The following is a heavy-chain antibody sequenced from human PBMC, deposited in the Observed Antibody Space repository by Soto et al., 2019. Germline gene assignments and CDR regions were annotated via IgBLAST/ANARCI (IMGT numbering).Heavy chain of an antibody. CDR1: GDSVSSNSAA. CDR2: TYYRSKWYN. D-gene: IGHD6-13*01. CDR3: ASVAAAGDAFDI. J-gene: IGHJ3*02. Sequence: QTLSLPCAISGDSVSSNSAAWNWIRQSPSRGLEWLGRTYYRSKWYNDYAVSVKSRITINPDTSKNQFSLQLNSVTAEDTAVYYCASVAAAGDAFDIWGQGTMVTVSS. V-gene: IGHV6-1*01.